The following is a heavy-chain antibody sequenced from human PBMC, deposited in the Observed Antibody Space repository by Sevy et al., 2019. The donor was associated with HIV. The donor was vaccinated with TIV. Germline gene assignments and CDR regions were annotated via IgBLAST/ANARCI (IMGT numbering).Heavy chain of an antibody. V-gene: IGHV1-69*13. CDR3: AGPDFWSGYYQDYYYYGMNV. D-gene: IGHD3-3*01. CDR2: IIPIFGTA. CDR1: GGTFSSYA. Sequence: ASVKVSCKASGGTFSSYAISWVRQAPGQGLEWMGGIIPIFGTANYAQKFQGRVTITAHESTSTAYMELSSLRSEDTAVYYCAGPDFWSGYYQDYYYYGMNVWGQGTTVTVSS. J-gene: IGHJ6*02.